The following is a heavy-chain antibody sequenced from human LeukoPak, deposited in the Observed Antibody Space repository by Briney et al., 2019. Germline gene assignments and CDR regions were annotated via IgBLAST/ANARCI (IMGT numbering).Heavy chain of an antibody. V-gene: IGHV5-51*01. D-gene: IGHD3-9*01. CDR2: IYPGDSDT. Sequence: GESLQISCKGSGYSFTSYWIGWVRQMPGKGLAWMGIIYPGDSDTRYSPSFQGQVTISADKSISTAYLQWSSLKASDTAMYYCARAYYDILTGYYSIQYYFDYWGQGTLVTVSS. CDR1: GYSFTSYW. J-gene: IGHJ4*02. CDR3: ARAYYDILTGYYSIQYYFDY.